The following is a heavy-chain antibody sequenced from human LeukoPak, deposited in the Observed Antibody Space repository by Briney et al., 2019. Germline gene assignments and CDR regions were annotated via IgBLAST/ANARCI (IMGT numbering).Heavy chain of an antibody. Sequence: PGGSLRLSCAAPGFTFSSYGMHWVRQAPGKGLEWVAFIRYDGSNKYYADSVKGRFTISRDNSKNTLYLQMNYLRAEDTAVYYCATEVPHQDPPNWGQGTLVTVSS. J-gene: IGHJ4*02. D-gene: IGHD2-2*01. CDR2: IRYDGSNK. CDR1: GFTFSSYG. CDR3: ATEVPHQDPPN. V-gene: IGHV3-30*02.